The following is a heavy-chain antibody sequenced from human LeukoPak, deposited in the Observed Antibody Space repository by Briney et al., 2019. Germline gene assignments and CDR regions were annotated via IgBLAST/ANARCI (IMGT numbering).Heavy chain of an antibody. CDR2: IIPIVGTA. J-gene: IGHJ6*04. D-gene: IGHD3-9*01. CDR1: GGTFSSYA. V-gene: IGHV1-69*01. CDR3: ARAYYDILTGPQDYYYYGMDV. Sequence: GSSLKLSCKASGGTFSSYAISWVRQAPGQGLEWMGGIIPIVGTANYAQKFQGRVTITADEATSTAYMELSSLRSEDTAVYYCARAYYDILTGPQDYYYYGMDVWGKGTTVTVSS.